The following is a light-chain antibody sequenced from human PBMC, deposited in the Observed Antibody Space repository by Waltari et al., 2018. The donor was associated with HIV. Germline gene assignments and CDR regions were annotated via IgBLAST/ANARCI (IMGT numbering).Light chain of an antibody. CDR3: QQYYSTLALT. J-gene: IGKJ4*01. CDR2: WAS. V-gene: IGKV4-1*01. Sequence: DIVMTQSPDSLAVSLGERATINCKSSQSVLYSSNNKNYRAWYQQKPGQPPKLLIYWASTRESGVPDRFSGGGSGTDFTLTISSLQAEDVAVYYCQQYYSTLALTFGGGTKVEIK. CDR1: QSVLYSSNNKNY.